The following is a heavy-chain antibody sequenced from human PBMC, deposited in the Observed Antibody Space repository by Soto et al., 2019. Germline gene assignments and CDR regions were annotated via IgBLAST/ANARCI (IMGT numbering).Heavy chain of an antibody. Sequence: QVQLQESGPGLVKPSETLSLTCTVSGGSISSYYWSWIRQPPGKGLEWIGYIYYSGSTNYNPSLKSRGTISVDTSKNQFSLKLSSVTAADTAVYYCASQGYWGQGTLVTVSS. CDR3: ASQGY. CDR1: GGSISSYY. CDR2: IYYSGST. J-gene: IGHJ4*02. V-gene: IGHV4-59*08.